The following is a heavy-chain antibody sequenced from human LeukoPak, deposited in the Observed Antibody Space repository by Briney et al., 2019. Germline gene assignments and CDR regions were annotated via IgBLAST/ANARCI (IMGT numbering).Heavy chain of an antibody. V-gene: IGHV1-69*05. J-gene: IGHJ3*01. CDR1: GGTFSSYA. CDR2: IIPIFGTA. Sequence: SVKVSCKASGGTFSSYAISWVRQAPGQGLEWMGGIIPIFGTANYAQKFQGRVTITTDESTSTAYMELSSLRSEDTAVYYCARGVSHQNDAFDVWGQGTMVTVSS. CDR3: ARGVSHQNDAFDV.